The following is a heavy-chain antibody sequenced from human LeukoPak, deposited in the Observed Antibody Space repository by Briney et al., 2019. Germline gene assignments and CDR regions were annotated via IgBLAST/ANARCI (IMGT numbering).Heavy chain of an antibody. CDR3: AREGYCSSTSCPYYYYYYMDV. CDR2: IYTSGST. J-gene: IGHJ6*03. V-gene: IGHV4-4*07. CDR1: GGSISTYY. Sequence: ASETLSLTCTVSGGSISTYYWSWIRQPAGKGLEWIGRIYTSGSTNYNPSLRSRVTLSVDTSKNQFSLKLSSVTAADTAVYYCAREGYCSSTSCPYYYYYYMDVWGEGTTVTVSS. D-gene: IGHD2-2*01.